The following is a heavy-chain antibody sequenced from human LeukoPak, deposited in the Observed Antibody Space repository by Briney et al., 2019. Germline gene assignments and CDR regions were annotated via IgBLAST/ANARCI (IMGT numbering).Heavy chain of an antibody. CDR1: GGSFSDFY. D-gene: IGHD6-13*01. V-gene: IGHV4-34*01. CDR2: INHSGST. Sequence: SETLSLTCAVYGGSFSDFYWNWIRQPPGRGLEWIGEINHSGSTNYNPSLNSRVTISVDTSKNQFSLKLTSVTAADTAVYYCARVPSSSWYNWYFGLWGRGTLVTVSS. CDR3: ARVPSSSWYNWYFGL. J-gene: IGHJ2*01.